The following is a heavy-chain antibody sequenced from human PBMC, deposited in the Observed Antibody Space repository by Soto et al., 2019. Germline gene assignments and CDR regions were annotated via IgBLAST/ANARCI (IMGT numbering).Heavy chain of an antibody. D-gene: IGHD6-19*01. CDR1: GFTFSSYG. CDR3: ARDRYSSAWYDLDY. V-gene: IGHV3-33*01. CDR2: IWYDGSNK. Sequence: QVQLVESGGGVVQPGRSLRLSCAASGFTFSSYGMHWVRQAPGKGLEWVAVIWYDGSNKYYADSVKGRFTISRDNSKNTLYLQMNSLRADDTAVYYCARDRYSSAWYDLDYWGQRTLVTVSS. J-gene: IGHJ4*02.